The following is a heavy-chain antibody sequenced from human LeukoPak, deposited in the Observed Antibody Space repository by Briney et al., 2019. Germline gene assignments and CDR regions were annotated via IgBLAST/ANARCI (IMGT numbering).Heavy chain of an antibody. CDR1: GFTFSSYG. V-gene: IGHV3-30*02. Sequence: GGSLRLSCAASGFTFSSYGMHWVRQAPGKGLEWVAFIRYDGSNKYYADSVKGRFTISRDNSKNTLYLQMNSLRAEDTAVYYCAKDHGDYAYYFDYWGQGTLVTVSS. CDR2: IRYDGSNK. D-gene: IGHD4-17*01. J-gene: IGHJ4*02. CDR3: AKDHGDYAYYFDY.